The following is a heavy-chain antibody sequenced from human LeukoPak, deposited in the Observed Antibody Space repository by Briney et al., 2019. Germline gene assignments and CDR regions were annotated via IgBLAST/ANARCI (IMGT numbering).Heavy chain of an antibody. CDR1: GFTFSSYG. D-gene: IGHD2-15*01. CDR3: ARDRMVDYYYYLDV. V-gene: IGHV3-23*01. J-gene: IGHJ6*03. CDR2: ISGSGGST. Sequence: GGSLRLSCAASGFTFSSYGMSWVRQAPGKGLEWFSAISGSGGSTYYADSVKGRFTISRDNSKNTLYLQMNSLRAEDTAIYYCARDRMVDYYYYLDVWGKGTTVTVSS.